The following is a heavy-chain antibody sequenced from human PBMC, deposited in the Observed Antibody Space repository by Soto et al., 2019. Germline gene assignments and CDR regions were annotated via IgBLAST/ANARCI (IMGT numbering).Heavy chain of an antibody. V-gene: IGHV1-69*13. Sequence: RASVKVSCKASGGTFGSPGIAWVRQAPGQGLEWMGGFIAMLGTPTYAKKVQGRATISADESLTSSYLELRSLRSEDTGVYFCARGAMANFDYWGQGTVVTVSS. D-gene: IGHD5-18*01. CDR1: GGTFGSPG. CDR2: FIAMLGTP. J-gene: IGHJ4*02. CDR3: ARGAMANFDY.